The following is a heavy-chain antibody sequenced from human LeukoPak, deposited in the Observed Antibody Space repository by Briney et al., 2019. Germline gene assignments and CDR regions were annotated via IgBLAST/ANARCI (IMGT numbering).Heavy chain of an antibody. Sequence: NPGGSLRLSCAASGFTFSSYWMSWVRQAPGKGLECVANIKQDGSEKYYVDSVKGRFTISRDNAKNSLYLQMNSLRAEDTAVYYCARARYCSSTSCYSSYYYGMDVWGQGTTVTVSS. V-gene: IGHV3-7*01. D-gene: IGHD2-2*01. CDR2: IKQDGSEK. J-gene: IGHJ6*02. CDR3: ARARYCSSTSCYSSYYYGMDV. CDR1: GFTFSSYW.